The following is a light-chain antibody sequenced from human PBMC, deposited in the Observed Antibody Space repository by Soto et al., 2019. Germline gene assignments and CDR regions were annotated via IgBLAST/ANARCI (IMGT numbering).Light chain of an antibody. CDR2: TNN. Sequence: QSVLTQPPSVSGTPGHKVSISCSGSTSNLGGNTVNWYQQLPGTAPKLLIYTNNQRPSGVPDRFSGSKSGTSASLAISGLRSEDEADFYCAAWDDSLNSVVFGGGTKGTVL. CDR1: TSNLGGNT. CDR3: AAWDDSLNSVV. V-gene: IGLV1-44*01. J-gene: IGLJ2*01.